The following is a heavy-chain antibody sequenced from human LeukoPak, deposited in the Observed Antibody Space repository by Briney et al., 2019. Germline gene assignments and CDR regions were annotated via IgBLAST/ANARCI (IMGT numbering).Heavy chain of an antibody. CDR1: GFTFSNAW. CDR2: IKSKTDGGTT. D-gene: IGHD3-10*01. J-gene: IGHJ4*02. CDR3: ARGSSLYYYGSGSY. V-gene: IGHV3-15*05. Sequence: PGGSLRLSCAASGFTFSNAWMSWVRQAPGKGLEWVGRIKSKTDGGTTDYAAPVKGRFTISRDDSKNTLYLQMNSLRAEDTALYYCARGSSLYYYGSGSYWGQGTLVTVSS.